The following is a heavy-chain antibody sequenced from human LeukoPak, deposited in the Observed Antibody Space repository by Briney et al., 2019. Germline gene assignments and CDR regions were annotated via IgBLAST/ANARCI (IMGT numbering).Heavy chain of an antibody. V-gene: IGHV3-11*01. CDR1: GFTFSDYY. CDR2: ISGSGSTI. D-gene: IGHD2-15*01. Sequence: GGSLRLSCAASGFTFSDYYMSWIRQAPGKGLEWFSSISGSGSTIYYADSVKGRFTVSRDNAKNSLYLQMNSLRAEDTAVYYCARDPGQVVAANYYFDYWGQGTLVTVSS. J-gene: IGHJ4*02. CDR3: ARDPGQVVAANYYFDY.